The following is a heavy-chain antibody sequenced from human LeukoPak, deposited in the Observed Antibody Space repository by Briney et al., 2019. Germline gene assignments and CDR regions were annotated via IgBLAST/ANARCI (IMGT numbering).Heavy chain of an antibody. J-gene: IGHJ4*02. V-gene: IGHV3-30*04. D-gene: IGHD2-2*01. CDR1: GFTFSSYA. CDR2: ISYDGSNK. Sequence: TGGSLRLSCAASGFTFSSYAMHWVRQAPGKGLEWVAVISYDGSNKYYADSVKGRFTICRDNSKNTLYLQMNSLRAEDTAVYYCARDEDQLLHLDYWGQGTLVTVSS. CDR3: ARDEDQLLHLDY.